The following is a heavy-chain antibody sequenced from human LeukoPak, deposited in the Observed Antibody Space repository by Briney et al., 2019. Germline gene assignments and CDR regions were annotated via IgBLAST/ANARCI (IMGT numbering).Heavy chain of an antibody. CDR1: GGSISSSSYY. V-gene: IGHV4-39*07. Sequence: SETLSLTCTVSGGSISSSSYYWGWIRQPPGKGLEWIGRIYTSGSTDYNPSLKSRVTLSVDTSKNQFSLKLSSVTAADTAVYYCARGASGNYHYFDYWGQGTLVTVSS. J-gene: IGHJ4*02. CDR3: ARGASGNYHYFDY. D-gene: IGHD1-26*01. CDR2: IYTSGST.